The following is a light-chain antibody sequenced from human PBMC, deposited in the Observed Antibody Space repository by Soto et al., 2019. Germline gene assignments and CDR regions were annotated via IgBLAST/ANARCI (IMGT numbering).Light chain of an antibody. CDR3: QQSYSTTRT. V-gene: IGKV1-39*01. J-gene: IGKJ1*01. CDR2: AAS. CDR1: QSISSY. Sequence: DIQMTQSPSSLSASVGDRVTITCRASQSISSYLNWYQQKPGKAPKLLIYAASSLQSGVPSRFSGSGSGTAFTLTISSLQPEDFATYYGQQSYSTTRTFGQGTKVDIK.